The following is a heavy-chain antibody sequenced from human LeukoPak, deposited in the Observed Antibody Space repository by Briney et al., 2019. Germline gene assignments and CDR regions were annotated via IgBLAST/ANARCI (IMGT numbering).Heavy chain of an antibody. J-gene: IGHJ1*01. CDR3: ASSHDILTGGSASAPTPPQH. D-gene: IGHD3-9*01. CDR1: GGSFSGYY. V-gene: IGHV4-34*01. Sequence: PSETLSLTCAVYGGSFSGYYWSWIRQPPGKGLEWIGEINHSGSTNYNPFLKSRVTISVDTSKNQFSLKLSSVTAADTAVYYCASSHDILTGGSASAPTPPQH. CDR2: INHSGST.